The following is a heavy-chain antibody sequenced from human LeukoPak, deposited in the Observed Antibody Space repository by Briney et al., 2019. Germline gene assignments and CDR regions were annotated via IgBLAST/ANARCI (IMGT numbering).Heavy chain of an antibody. CDR1: GDSISPYY. CDR2: IYYSGTT. Sequence: SETLSLTCTVSGDSISPYYWSWIRQPPGKGLEWIGYIYYSGTTNYNPSLRSRVTLSVDTSKNQFSLKLSSVTAADTAVYYCATYYDRSGYWSTPHFDYWGQGTLVTVSS. CDR3: ATYYDRSGYWSTPHFDY. V-gene: IGHV4-59*01. J-gene: IGHJ4*02. D-gene: IGHD3-22*01.